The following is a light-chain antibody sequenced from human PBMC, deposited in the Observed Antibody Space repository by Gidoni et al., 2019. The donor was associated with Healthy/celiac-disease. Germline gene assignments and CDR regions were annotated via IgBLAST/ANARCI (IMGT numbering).Light chain of an antibody. Sequence: EIVLTQSPATLSLSPGERATLPCRAKQSVSSYLAWYQQTPGQAPRLLIYDAANRATGIPARFSGSGSGTDFTLTISSLEPEDFAVYYCQPRSNWLFTFGPGTKVDIK. V-gene: IGKV3-11*01. J-gene: IGKJ3*01. CDR1: QSVSSY. CDR2: DAA. CDR3: QPRSNWLFT.